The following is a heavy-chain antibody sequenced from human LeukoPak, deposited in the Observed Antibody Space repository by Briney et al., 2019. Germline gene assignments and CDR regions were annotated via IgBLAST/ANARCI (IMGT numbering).Heavy chain of an antibody. Sequence: GGSLRLSCAASGFTFSSYSMNWARQAPGKGLEWVSSISSSSSYIYYADSVKGRFTISRDNAKNSLYLQMNSLRAEDTAVYYCARDYYGSGSCLYWGQGTLVTVSS. J-gene: IGHJ4*02. CDR1: GFTFSSYS. V-gene: IGHV3-21*01. D-gene: IGHD3-10*01. CDR2: ISSSSSYI. CDR3: ARDYYGSGSCLY.